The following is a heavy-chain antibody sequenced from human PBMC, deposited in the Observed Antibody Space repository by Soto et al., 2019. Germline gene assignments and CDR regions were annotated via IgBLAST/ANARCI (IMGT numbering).Heavy chain of an antibody. V-gene: IGHV3-11*01. CDR3: ARDLGYYASDGYFDY. CDR2: ISSSGDVI. Sequence: GGSLRLSCAVSGFTFSDYYMSWIRQAPGKGLEWVSYISSSGDVIYYADSVKGRITISRDNAKNSLYLQMNSLRVEDTAVYYCARDLGYYASDGYFDYWGQGTLVTVSS. D-gene: IGHD3-22*01. J-gene: IGHJ4*02. CDR1: GFTFSDYY.